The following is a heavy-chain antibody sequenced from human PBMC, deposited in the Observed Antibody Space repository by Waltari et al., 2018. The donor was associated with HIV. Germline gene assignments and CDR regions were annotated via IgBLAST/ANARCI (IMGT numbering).Heavy chain of an antibody. CDR1: GYSFTNYD. CDR2: VNPKSGNT. V-gene: IGHV1-8*01. Sequence: QVQLGQSGAEVKIVGASVKVSCKASGYSFTNYDINWVRQVTGQGLEWVGWVNPKSGNTGYALRFQGRVSMTRNTSINTVYMELSSLRSDDTAVYFCAREGYSGGQYNGFDYWGQGTLISVSS. CDR3: AREGYSGGQYNGFDY. J-gene: IGHJ4*02. D-gene: IGHD5-12*01.